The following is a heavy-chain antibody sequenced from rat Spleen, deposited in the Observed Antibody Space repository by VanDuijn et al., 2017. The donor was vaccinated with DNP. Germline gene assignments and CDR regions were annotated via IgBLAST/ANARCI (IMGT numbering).Heavy chain of an antibody. J-gene: IGHJ2*01. CDR1: GYSITGNY. CDR2: ISFSGFT. V-gene: IGHV3-1*01. Sequence: EVQLQESGPGLVKPSQSLSLTCSVTGYSITGNYWAWIRKFPGNELEWIGHISFSGFTNYNPSLESRVSITRDTSKNQFFLQLNSVTNEDTATYYCARWNIGTSTLDYWGQGVMVTVSS. CDR3: ARWNIGTSTLDY. D-gene: IGHD1-5*01.